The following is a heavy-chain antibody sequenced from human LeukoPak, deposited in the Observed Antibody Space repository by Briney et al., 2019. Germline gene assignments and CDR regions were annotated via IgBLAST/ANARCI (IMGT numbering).Heavy chain of an antibody. CDR2: IKQDGSEK. J-gene: IGHJ4*02. CDR3: WGSGYIQGGPIFDY. Sequence: GGSLRLSCAASGFTFSSYWMSWVRQAPGKGLEWVANIKQDGSEKYYVDSVKGRFTISRDNSKNTAYLQVNSLKTEDTAVYYCWGSGYIQGGPIFDYWGQGTLVTVSS. D-gene: IGHD3-22*01. CDR1: GFTFSSYW. V-gene: IGHV3-7*03.